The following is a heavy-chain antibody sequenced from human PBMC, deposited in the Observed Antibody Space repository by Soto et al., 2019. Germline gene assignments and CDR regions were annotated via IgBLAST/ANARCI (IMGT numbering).Heavy chain of an antibody. D-gene: IGHD4-17*01. CDR3: AREYGDSVY. V-gene: IGHV4-30-4*01. CDR2: IYNSGST. Sequence: SETLSLTCTVSGGSISGGDYYLSWIRQPPGKGLEWIGYIYNSGSTYYNPSLKSRVTISVDTSKNQFSLKLSSVTAADTAVYYCAREYGDSVYWGQGTLVTVSS. CDR1: GGSISGGDYY. J-gene: IGHJ4*02.